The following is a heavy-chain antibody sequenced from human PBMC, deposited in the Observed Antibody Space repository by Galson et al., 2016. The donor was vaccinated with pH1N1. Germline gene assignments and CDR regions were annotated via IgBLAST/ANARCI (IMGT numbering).Heavy chain of an antibody. D-gene: IGHD3-16*01. CDR3: AHREVMITNAFDM. Sequence: PALVKPTQTLTLTCTFSGFSVGSSGVGVGWIRQPPGKALEWLAVSYWDDDKRYSPSLQSRLTITKDTSKNQVVLKMTNMDPADTATYYRAHREVMITNAFDMWGQGTMVTVSS. J-gene: IGHJ3*02. CDR1: GFSVGSSGVG. CDR2: SYWDDDK. V-gene: IGHV2-5*02.